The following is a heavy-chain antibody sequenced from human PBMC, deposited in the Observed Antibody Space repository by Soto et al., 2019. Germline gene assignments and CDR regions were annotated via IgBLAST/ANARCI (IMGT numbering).Heavy chain of an antibody. CDR1: GGTFSSYA. J-gene: IGHJ6*02. CDR3: ARRSGTTSSYYYGMDV. CDR2: IIPIFGTA. Sequence: QVQLVQSGAEVKKPGSSVKVSCKASGGTFSSYAISWVRQAHGQGLEWMGGIIPIFGTANYAQKFQGRVTITADESTSTAYMELSSLRSEDTAVYYCARRSGTTSSYYYGMDVWGQGTTVTVSS. D-gene: IGHD1-1*01. V-gene: IGHV1-69*12.